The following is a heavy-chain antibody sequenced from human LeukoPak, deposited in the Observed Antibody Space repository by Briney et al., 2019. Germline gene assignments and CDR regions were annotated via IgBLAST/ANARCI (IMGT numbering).Heavy chain of an antibody. J-gene: IGHJ4*02. CDR3: ARPGTLVGFDY. Sequence: GGSLRPSCAASGFTFSSYEMNWVRQAPGKGLEWVSYISSSGSTIYYADSVKGRFTISRDNAKNSLYLQMNSLRAEDTAVYYCARPGTLVGFDYWGQGTLVTVSS. D-gene: IGHD1-1*01. CDR1: GFTFSSYE. CDR2: ISSSGSTI. V-gene: IGHV3-48*03.